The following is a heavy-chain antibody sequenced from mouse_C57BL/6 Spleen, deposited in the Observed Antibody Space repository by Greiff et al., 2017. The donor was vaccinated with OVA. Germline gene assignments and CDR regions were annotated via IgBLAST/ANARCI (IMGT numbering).Heavy chain of an antibody. CDR1: GYTFTSYW. D-gene: IGHD4-1*01. CDR2: INPSNGGS. J-gene: IGHJ1*03. CDR3: ARWTGYWYFDV. Sequence: VQLQQPGTELVKPGASVKLSCKASGYTFTSYWMHWVKQRPGQGLEWIGNINPSNGGSNYNEKFKSKATLTVDKSSSTAYMQLSSLTSKDTAVYYCARWTGYWYFDVWGTGTTVTGSS. V-gene: IGHV1-53*01.